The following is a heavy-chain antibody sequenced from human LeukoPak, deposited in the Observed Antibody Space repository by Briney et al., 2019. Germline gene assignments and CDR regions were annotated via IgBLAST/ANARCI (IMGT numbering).Heavy chain of an antibody. CDR2: IWYDGSNK. J-gene: IGHJ4*02. Sequence: PGGSLRLSCAASGFTFSSYGMHWVRQAPGEGLEWVAVIWYDGSNKYYADSVKGRFTISRDNSKNTLYLQMNSLRAEDTAVYYCARDMAPPGIAAAGIDYWGQGTLVTVSS. D-gene: IGHD6-13*01. CDR3: ARDMAPPGIAAAGIDY. V-gene: IGHV3-33*01. CDR1: GFTFSSYG.